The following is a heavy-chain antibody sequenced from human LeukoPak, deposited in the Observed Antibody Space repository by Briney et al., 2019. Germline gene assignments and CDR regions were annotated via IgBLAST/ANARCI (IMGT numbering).Heavy chain of an antibody. V-gene: IGHV4-39*01. Sequence: SETLSLTCTVSGGSISSSSHYWGWIRQPPGKGLEWIGSIYYSGSTYYNPSLKSRVTIPVDTSKNQFSLKLSSVTAADTAVYYCARRDGYIIGFFDYWGQGTLVTVSS. CDR2: IYYSGST. CDR3: ARRDGYIIGFFDY. J-gene: IGHJ4*02. D-gene: IGHD5-24*01. CDR1: GGSISSSSHY.